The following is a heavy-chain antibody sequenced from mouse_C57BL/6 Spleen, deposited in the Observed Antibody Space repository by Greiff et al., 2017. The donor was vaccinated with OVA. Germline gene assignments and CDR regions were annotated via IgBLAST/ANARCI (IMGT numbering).Heavy chain of an antibody. D-gene: IGHD3-3*01. CDR1: GFTFSDYG. CDR2: ISSGSSTI. Sequence: EVQRVESGGGLVKPGGSLKLSCAASGFTFSDYGMHWVRQAPEKGLEWVAYISSGSSTIYYADTVKGRFTISRDNAKNTLFLQMTSLRSEDSAMYYCARRAGGNAMDYWGQGTSVTVSS. V-gene: IGHV5-17*01. J-gene: IGHJ4*01. CDR3: ARRAGGNAMDY.